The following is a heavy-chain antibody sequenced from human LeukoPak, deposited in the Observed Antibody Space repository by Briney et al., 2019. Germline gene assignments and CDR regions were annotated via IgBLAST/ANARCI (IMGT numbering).Heavy chain of an antibody. CDR3: ARDLRAYGDPPGAFDI. CDR2: ITSSGTYI. J-gene: IGHJ3*02. CDR1: GFTFSSYS. D-gene: IGHD4-17*01. V-gene: IGHV3-21*01. Sequence: PGGSLRLSCAASGFTFSSYSMNWVRQAPGRALEWVSSITSSGTYIFYADSVKGRFTISRDNAKNSLYLQMNSLGPEDTAVYYCARDLRAYGDPPGAFDIWGQGTVVTVSS.